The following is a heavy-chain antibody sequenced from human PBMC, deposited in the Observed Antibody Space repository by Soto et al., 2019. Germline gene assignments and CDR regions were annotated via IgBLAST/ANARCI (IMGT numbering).Heavy chain of an antibody. Sequence: SVKVSCKASGFTFTNSAVQCVRQARGQRLEWIGWIVVGSGNTKYAQKFPERVTITREMSKSTACMELSMLRSEDTAVYSCAANPRITGTAVDAFDIWGQAIMVT. D-gene: IGHD1-7*01. V-gene: IGHV1-58*01. CDR3: AANPRITGTAVDAFDI. CDR2: IVVGSGNT. CDR1: GFTFTNSA. J-gene: IGHJ3*02.